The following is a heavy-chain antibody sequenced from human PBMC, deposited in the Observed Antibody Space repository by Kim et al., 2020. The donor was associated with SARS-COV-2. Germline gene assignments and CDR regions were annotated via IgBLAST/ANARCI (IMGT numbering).Heavy chain of an antibody. V-gene: IGHV4-59*13. CDR2: IYYSGST. CDR1: GGSISSYY. D-gene: IGHD3-10*01. J-gene: IGHJ6*01. CDR3: ARAGESGWFRVISGMDV. Sequence: SETLSLTCTVSGGSISSYYWSGIRQPPGKGLEWIGYIYYSGSTNYNPSLKSRVTISVDTSKNQFSLKLSSVTAADTAVYYCARAGESGWFRVISGMDVWG.